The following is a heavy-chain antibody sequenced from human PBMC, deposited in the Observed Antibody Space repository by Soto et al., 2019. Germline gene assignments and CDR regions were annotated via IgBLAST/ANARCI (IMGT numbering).Heavy chain of an antibody. CDR3: ARVTFGGVIDE. CDR1: GGSISSGGYD. CDR2: IYYRGST. Sequence: PSETLSLTCTVSGGSISSGGYDWSWIRQHPGKGLEWIGYIYYRGSTYYNPSLKSRVTISVDTSKNQFSLKLSSVTAADTAVYYCARVTFGGVIDEWGQGTLVTVSS. D-gene: IGHD3-16*02. V-gene: IGHV4-31*03. J-gene: IGHJ4*02.